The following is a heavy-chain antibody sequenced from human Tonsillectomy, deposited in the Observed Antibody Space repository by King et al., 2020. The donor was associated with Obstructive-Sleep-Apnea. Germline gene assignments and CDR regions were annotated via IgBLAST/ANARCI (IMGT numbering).Heavy chain of an antibody. CDR1: GGSVSSGSYY. CDR2: IYYTEST. CDR3: AREAYSHRGWFDP. J-gene: IGHJ5*02. V-gene: IGHV4-39*07. D-gene: IGHD5-18*01. Sequence: LQLQESGPGLVKPSETLSLTCNVSGGSVSSGSYYWGWIRQPPGKGLEWIGSIYYTESTDHNPSLQSRVTISVDTAKNQFSLKLRSVTAADTAVYYCAREAYSHRGWFDPWGQGTLVTVSS.